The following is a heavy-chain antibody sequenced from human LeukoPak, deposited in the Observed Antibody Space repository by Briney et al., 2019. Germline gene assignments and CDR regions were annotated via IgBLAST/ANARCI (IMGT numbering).Heavy chain of an antibody. V-gene: IGHV4-34*01. CDR3: ARGSSGSGSYYNPYGMDV. Sequence: SQTLSLTCAVYGGSFSGYYWSWIRQPPGKGLEWIGEINHSGSTNYNPSLKSRVTISVDTSKNQFSLKLSSVTAADTAVYYCARGSSGSGSYYNPYGMDVWGKGTTVTVSS. CDR2: INHSGST. J-gene: IGHJ6*04. CDR1: GGSFSGYY. D-gene: IGHD3-10*01.